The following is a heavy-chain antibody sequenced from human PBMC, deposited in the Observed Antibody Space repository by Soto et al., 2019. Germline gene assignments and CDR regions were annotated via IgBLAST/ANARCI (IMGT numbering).Heavy chain of an antibody. V-gene: IGHV1-69*06. D-gene: IGHD6-6*01. CDR1: GGTFSSYA. CDR3: GREGESSSSDVVVPD. Sequence: QVQLVQSGAEVKKPGSSVKVSCKASGGTFSSYAISWVRQAPGQGLEWMGGIIPIFGTANYAQKFQGRVKIPAEKSRSKAYRELGSLRSEDTAVYYGGREGESSSSDVVVPDWGQEPLVTVSS. CDR2: IIPIFGTA. J-gene: IGHJ4*02.